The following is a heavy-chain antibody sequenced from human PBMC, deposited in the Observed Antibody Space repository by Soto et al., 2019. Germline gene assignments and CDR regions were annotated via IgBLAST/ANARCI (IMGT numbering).Heavy chain of an antibody. CDR3: ARVRYPELEDPDAFDI. CDR2: ISSSGSTI. CDR1: GFTFSSYE. J-gene: IGHJ3*02. V-gene: IGHV3-48*03. D-gene: IGHD1-7*01. Sequence: GGPLRLSCAASGFTFSSYEMNWVRQAPGKGLEWVSYISSSGSTIYYADSVKGRFTISRDNAKNSLYLQMNSLRAEDTAVYYCARVRYPELEDPDAFDIWGQGTMVTVSS.